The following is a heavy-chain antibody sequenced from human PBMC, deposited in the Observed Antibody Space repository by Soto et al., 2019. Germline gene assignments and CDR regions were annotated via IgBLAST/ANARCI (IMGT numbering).Heavy chain of an antibody. CDR2: INPNSGGT. CDR3: ARGYYDSSGYYPHDI. Sequence: ASVKVSCKASGYTFTGYYMHWVRQAPGQGLEWMGWINPNSGGTNYAQKFQGWVTMTRDTSISTAYMELSRLRSDDTAVYYCARGYYDSSGYYPHDIWGQGTMVTV. V-gene: IGHV1-2*04. D-gene: IGHD3-22*01. J-gene: IGHJ3*02. CDR1: GYTFTGYY.